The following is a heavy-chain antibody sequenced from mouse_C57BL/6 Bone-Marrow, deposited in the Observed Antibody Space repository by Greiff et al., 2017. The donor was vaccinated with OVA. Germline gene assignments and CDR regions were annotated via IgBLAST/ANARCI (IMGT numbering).Heavy chain of an antibody. D-gene: IGHD2-4*01. J-gene: IGHJ3*01. CDR1: GYTFTSYW. CDR2: IYPGSGST. CDR3: ERGGGDCDAVAY. Sequence: VQLQQPGAELVKPGASVKMSCKASGYTFTSYWITWVKQRPGQGLEWIGDIYPGSGSTNYNEKFKSKATLTVDTSSSTAYMQLSRLTYEDSADYCGERGGGDCDAVAYWGRGNLVTVSA. V-gene: IGHV1-55*01.